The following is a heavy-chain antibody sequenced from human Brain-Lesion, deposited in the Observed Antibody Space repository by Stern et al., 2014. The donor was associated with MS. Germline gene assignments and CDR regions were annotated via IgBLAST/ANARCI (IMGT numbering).Heavy chain of an antibody. J-gene: IGHJ4*02. CDR1: GFTFSHSW. CDR3: ARKTTAKN. CDR2: INKDGSEK. D-gene: IGHD4-17*01. Sequence: EVQLVESGGGLVQPGGSLRLSCAGSGFTFSHSWMTWVRQAPGKGLEWVASINKDGSEKYYVDSLKGRFTISRDNAKNSLYLQMTSLRADDTAVYYCARKTTAKNWGQGTLVTVSS. V-gene: IGHV3-7*01.